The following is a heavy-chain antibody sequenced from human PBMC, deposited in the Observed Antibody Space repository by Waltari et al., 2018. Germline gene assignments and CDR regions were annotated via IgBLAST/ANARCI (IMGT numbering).Heavy chain of an antibody. D-gene: IGHD1-26*01. CDR3: AREGGPYYFDY. J-gene: IGHJ4*02. Sequence: QLQLQESGSGLVKPSQTLSLTCAVSGGSIISGGYSSSWIRQPPGKGLEWIGYIDHSGSPYYTPSLKIRVTISVDRSKNQFSLKLSSVTAADTAVYYCAREGGPYYFDYWGQGTLVTVSS. CDR1: GGSIISGGYS. V-gene: IGHV4-30-2*01. CDR2: IDHSGSP.